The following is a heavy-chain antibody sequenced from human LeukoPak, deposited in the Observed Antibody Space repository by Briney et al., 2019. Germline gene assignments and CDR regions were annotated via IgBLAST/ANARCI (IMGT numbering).Heavy chain of an antibody. CDR2: ISLGDSDT. Sequence: GESLKISCKASGYNFISYWIGWVRQMPGKGLEWMGIISLGDSDTRYSPSFQGQVTISADKSISTAYLQWSSLKASDTAMYYCARRVGADFDYWGQGTLGTVSS. V-gene: IGHV5-51*01. D-gene: IGHD1-26*01. CDR1: GYNFISYW. J-gene: IGHJ4*02. CDR3: ARRVGADFDY.